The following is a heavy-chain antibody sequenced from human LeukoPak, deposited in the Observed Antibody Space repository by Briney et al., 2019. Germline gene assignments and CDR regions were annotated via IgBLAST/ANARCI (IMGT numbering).Heavy chain of an antibody. J-gene: IGHJ4*02. CDR1: GYTFTSYA. D-gene: IGHD2-2*01. CDR2: INAGNGNT. V-gene: IGHV1-3*01. CDR3: ARVGLYCSSTSCYSRYYFDY. Sequence: ASVKVSCKASGYTFTSYAMHWVRQAPGQRLEWMGWINAGNGNTKYSQKFQGRVTITRDTSASTAYMELSSLRSEDTAAYYCARVGLYCSSTSCYSRYYFDYWGQGTLVTVSS.